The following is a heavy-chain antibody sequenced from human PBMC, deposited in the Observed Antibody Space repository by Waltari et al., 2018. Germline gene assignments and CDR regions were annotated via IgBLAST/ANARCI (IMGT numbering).Heavy chain of an antibody. Sequence: EVQLVESGGGLVQPGGSLRLSCSGSGFTFTNHWMSWVRKAPGKGPEWVARIKKDGSGKYYVDSMKGRFTISRDNAKNSLSLQMDSLRAEDTAVYFCARGVTTVEYWGQGTLVTVSS. D-gene: IGHD2-21*02. J-gene: IGHJ4*02. CDR3: ARGVTTVEY. CDR1: GFTFTNHW. V-gene: IGHV3-7*04. CDR2: IKKDGSGK.